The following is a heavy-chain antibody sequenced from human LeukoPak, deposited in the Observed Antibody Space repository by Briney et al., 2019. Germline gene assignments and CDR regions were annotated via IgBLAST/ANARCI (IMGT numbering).Heavy chain of an antibody. J-gene: IGHJ4*02. CDR2: VGISGDT. D-gene: IGHD6-19*01. Sequence: GGSLRLSCAASGFTFRSYDMHWVRQVTGKGLEWVSAVGISGDTYYAGSVKGRFTISRENAKNSLYLQMNSLIAGDTAVYYCVRGGIQVSGIDEIDYWGQGTLVTVSS. V-gene: IGHV3-13*01. CDR3: VRGGIQVSGIDEIDY. CDR1: GFTFRSYD.